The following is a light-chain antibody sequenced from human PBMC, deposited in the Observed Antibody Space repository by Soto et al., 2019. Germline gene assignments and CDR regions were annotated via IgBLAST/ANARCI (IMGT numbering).Light chain of an antibody. Sequence: EIVLTHSQRTLSLSPCERATLSFSASQSLRSTSLAWYQQKPGQAPRLLISGASTRAADIPDRFSGSGSGTDFTLTIGRLEPEDPAVYYCQQYDSSPRTFGQGTKVDIK. V-gene: IGKV3-20*01. CDR3: QQYDSSPRT. CDR2: GAS. CDR1: QSLRSTS. J-gene: IGKJ1*01.